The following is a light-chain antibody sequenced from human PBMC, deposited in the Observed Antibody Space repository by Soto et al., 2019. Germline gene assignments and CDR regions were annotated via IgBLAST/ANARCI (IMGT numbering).Light chain of an antibody. CDR1: QSISSW. V-gene: IGKV1-5*03. CDR2: KAS. Sequence: DIQMTQSPSTLSASVGDRVTITCRASQSISSWLAWYQQKPGKAPKLLIYKASSLESGAPSRFSGXGSGTEFTLTISSLQPDDSATYYCQQYSSYWTFGQGTKVEIK. J-gene: IGKJ1*01. CDR3: QQYSSYWT.